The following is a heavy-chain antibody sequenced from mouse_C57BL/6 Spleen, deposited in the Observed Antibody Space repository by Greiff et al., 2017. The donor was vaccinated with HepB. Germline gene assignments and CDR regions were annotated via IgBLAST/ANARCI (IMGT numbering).Heavy chain of an antibody. Sequence: EVQVVESGEGLVKPGGSLKLSYAASGFTFSSYAMSWVRQTPEKRLEWVAYISSGGDYIYYADTVKGRFTISRDNARNTLYLQMSSLKSEDTAMYYCTRVWSYYAMDYWGQGTSVTVSS. D-gene: IGHD2-10*02. J-gene: IGHJ4*01. CDR1: GFTFSSYA. CDR2: ISSGGDYI. CDR3: TRVWSYYAMDY. V-gene: IGHV5-9-1*02.